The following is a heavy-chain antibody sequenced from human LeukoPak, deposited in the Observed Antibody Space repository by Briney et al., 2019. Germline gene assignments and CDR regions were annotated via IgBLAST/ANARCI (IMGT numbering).Heavy chain of an antibody. J-gene: IGHJ4*02. Sequence: PSETLSLTCTVSGGSISSYYWSWVRQPPGKGLEWIGYIYYSGSTNYNPSLKSRVTISVDTSKNQFSLKLSSVTAADTAVYYCARCKRGVIIDYWGQGTLVTVSS. CDR2: IYYSGST. CDR1: GGSISSYY. CDR3: ARCKRGVIIDY. D-gene: IGHD3-10*01. V-gene: IGHV4-59*01.